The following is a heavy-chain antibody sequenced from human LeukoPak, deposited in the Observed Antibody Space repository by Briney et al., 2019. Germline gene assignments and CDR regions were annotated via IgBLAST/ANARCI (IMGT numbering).Heavy chain of an antibody. CDR1: GFTFSSYG. CDR3: AKGRRRYCSSTSCYMGGDY. D-gene: IGHD2-2*02. V-gene: IGHV3-30*18. J-gene: IGHJ4*02. Sequence: PGRSLRLSCAASGFTFSSYGMHWVRQAPGKGLEWVALISYDGSNKYYADSVKGRFTISRDNSKNTLYLQMNSLRAEDTAVYYCAKGRRRYCSSTSCYMGGDYWGQGTLVTVSS. CDR2: ISYDGSNK.